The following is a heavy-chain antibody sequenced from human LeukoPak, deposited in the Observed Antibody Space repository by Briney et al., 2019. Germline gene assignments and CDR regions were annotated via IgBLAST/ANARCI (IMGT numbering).Heavy chain of an antibody. D-gene: IGHD3-10*01. CDR2: ISYYGSNT. J-gene: IGHJ4*02. CDR1: GFTFSNYA. V-gene: IGHV3-30-3*01. Sequence: GRPLRFPCAAPGFTFSNYAMHWVRQAPGKGLNGVAVISYYGSNTYSGDSVDGRFTSSRDNSRNTLFLQMKSLRVEDTAVYYCARDADVSRGPWFFAYWGQGTLVTVSS. CDR3: ARDADVSRGPWFFAY.